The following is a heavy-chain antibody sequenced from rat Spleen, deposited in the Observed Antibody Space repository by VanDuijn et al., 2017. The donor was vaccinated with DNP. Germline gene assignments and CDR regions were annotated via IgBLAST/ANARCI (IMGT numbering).Heavy chain of an antibody. CDR3: ARWNLGTSTLDY. CDR2: INSAGST. J-gene: IGHJ2*01. CDR1: GYSISSSYR. V-gene: IGHV3-3*01. D-gene: IGHD1-5*01. Sequence: EVQLQESGPGLVKPSQSLSLTCSVTGYSISSSYRWNWIRKFPGNKLEWMGYINSAGSTDYNPSLKDRGSITKDTSKNQFFLQLSSVTTEDTATYYCARWNLGTSTLDYWGQGVMVTVSS.